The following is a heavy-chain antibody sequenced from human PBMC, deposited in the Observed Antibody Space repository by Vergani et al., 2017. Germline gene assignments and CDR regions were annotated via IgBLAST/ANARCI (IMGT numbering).Heavy chain of an antibody. D-gene: IGHD3-10*01. CDR2: ISWNSGSI. Sequence: EVQLVESGGGLVQPGRSLRLSCAASGCTFADYAMHWVRQAPGKGLEWVSGISWNSGSIGYADSVMGRFTISRDNAKNSLYLQMYSLRAEDTALYYCARSYYYGSGSYSHFDYGGQGTLVTVSS. CDR1: GCTFADYA. J-gene: IGHJ4*02. V-gene: IGHV3-9*01. CDR3: ARSYYYGSGSYSHFDY.